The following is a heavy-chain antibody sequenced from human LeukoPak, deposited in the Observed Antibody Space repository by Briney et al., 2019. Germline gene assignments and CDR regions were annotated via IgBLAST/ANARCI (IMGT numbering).Heavy chain of an antibody. Sequence: GGSLRLSCAASGFTFSSYWMSWVRQAPGKGLMWFSQINSDGSVTSCADPAKGRCTISRDNAKNMLYLEMNSLRVEDTAVYFCTRDHGLDVWGQGTTVTVSS. CDR2: INSDGSVT. CDR1: GFTFSSYW. CDR3: TRDHGLDV. J-gene: IGHJ6*02. V-gene: IGHV3-74*01.